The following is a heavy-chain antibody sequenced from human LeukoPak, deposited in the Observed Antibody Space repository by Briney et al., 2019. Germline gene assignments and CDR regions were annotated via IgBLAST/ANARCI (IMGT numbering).Heavy chain of an antibody. Sequence: SLSLSCAVATFTPSDIYMSWIRHAPGKGLEWVSYISSSGSYTNYADSVKGRFTISRDNAKNSLYLQMNSLRAEDTAVYYCARDGYGGNFYFDYWGQGTLVTVSS. CDR3: ARDGYGGNFYFDY. J-gene: IGHJ4*02. D-gene: IGHD4-23*01. CDR1: TFTPSDIY. CDR2: ISSSGSYT. V-gene: IGHV3-11*05.